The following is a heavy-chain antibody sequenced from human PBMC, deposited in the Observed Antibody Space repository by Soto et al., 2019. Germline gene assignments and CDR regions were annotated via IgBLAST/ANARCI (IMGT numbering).Heavy chain of an antibody. CDR3: AVLTTVTEAAY. Sequence: EVQLLESGGGLVQPGGSRRLSCAASGFMFSSYVMSWVRQAPGKGLEWVSGISGSGSRTYYADPVKGRFSISRDNSKNTLFLQMNSLRVEDTAVYYCAVLTTVTEAAYWGQGTLVIVPS. D-gene: IGHD4-17*01. V-gene: IGHV3-23*01. CDR1: GFMFSSYV. J-gene: IGHJ4*02. CDR2: ISGSGSRT.